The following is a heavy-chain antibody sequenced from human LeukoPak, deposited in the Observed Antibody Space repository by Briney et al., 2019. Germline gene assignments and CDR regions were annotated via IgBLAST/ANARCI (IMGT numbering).Heavy chain of an antibody. Sequence: GESLKISCQGSGYSFTSYWIGWVRQMPGKGLEWMGIIYPGDSDTRYRPSFQGQVTISADMSISTAYLQWSSLKASDTAMYYCARRTFGDHAAFDYWGQGTLVTVSS. CDR1: GYSFTSYW. V-gene: IGHV5-51*01. CDR2: IYPGDSDT. D-gene: IGHD4-17*01. CDR3: ARRTFGDHAAFDY. J-gene: IGHJ4*02.